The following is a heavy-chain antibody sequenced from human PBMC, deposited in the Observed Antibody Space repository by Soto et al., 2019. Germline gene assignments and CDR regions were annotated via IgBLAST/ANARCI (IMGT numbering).Heavy chain of an antibody. CDR3: ARVSPTTSATIHY. CDR1: GFPFSTYA. Sequence: GGSLRLSCAASGFPFSTYAMSWVRQAPGKGLEWVSTIVSSGAGTYYPDSMKGRFTISRDTSTNTAYLELRSLRSDDTAMYYCARVSPTTSATIHYWGQGTLVTVSS. V-gene: IGHV3-23*01. CDR2: IVSSGAGT. D-gene: IGHD1-1*01. J-gene: IGHJ4*02.